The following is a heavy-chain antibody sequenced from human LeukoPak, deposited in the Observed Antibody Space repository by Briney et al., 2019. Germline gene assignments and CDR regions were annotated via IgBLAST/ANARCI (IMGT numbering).Heavy chain of an antibody. V-gene: IGHV4-4*07. CDR2: IYTSGST. CDR3: ASGASSGGSSRYFDY. CDR1: GGSISGYY. D-gene: IGHD2-15*01. Sequence: ASETLSLTCTVSGGSISGYYWSWIRQPAGKGLEWIGRIYTSGSTNYNPSLKSRVTMSVDTSKNQFSLKLSSVTAADTAVYYCASGASSGGSSRYFDYWGQGTLVTVSS. J-gene: IGHJ4*02.